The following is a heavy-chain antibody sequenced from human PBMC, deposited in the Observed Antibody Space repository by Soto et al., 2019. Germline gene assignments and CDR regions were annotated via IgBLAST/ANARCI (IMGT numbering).Heavy chain of an antibody. CDR2: IDPSDSYT. CDR1: GYSFTSYW. CDR3: ARHEGYSDDAFDI. J-gene: IGHJ3*02. Sequence: PGESLKISCKGSGYSFTSYWISWVRQMPGKGLEWMGRIDPSDSYTNYSPSFQGHVTISADKSISTAYLQWSGLKASDTAMYYCARHEGYSDDAFDIWGQGTMVTVSS. V-gene: IGHV5-10-1*01. D-gene: IGHD5-18*01.